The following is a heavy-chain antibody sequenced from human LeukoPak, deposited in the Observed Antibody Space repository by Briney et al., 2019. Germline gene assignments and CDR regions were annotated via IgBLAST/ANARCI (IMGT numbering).Heavy chain of an antibody. V-gene: IGHV4-59*01. D-gene: IGHD5-18*01. Sequence: SETLSLTCTVSGGSISSYYWSWIRQPPGKGLEWIGYIYYSGSTNYNPSLKSRVTISVDTSKNQFSLKLSSVTAADTAVYYCALVDTAMGNFDYWGQGTPVTVSS. CDR2: IYYSGST. CDR1: GGSISSYY. J-gene: IGHJ4*02. CDR3: ALVDTAMGNFDY.